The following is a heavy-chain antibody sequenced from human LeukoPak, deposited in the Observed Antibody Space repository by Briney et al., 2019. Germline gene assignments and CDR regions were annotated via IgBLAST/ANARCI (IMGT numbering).Heavy chain of an antibody. J-gene: IGHJ4*02. CDR2: INPNSGGT. CDR1: GYTFTGYY. V-gene: IGHV1-2*02. Sequence: GASVKVSCKASGYTFTGYYMHWVRQAPGQGLEWMGWINPNSGGTNYAQKFQGRVTMTRDTSISTAYMELSRLRSDDTAVYYCARAPAKFVVVPGGLDCWGQGTLVTVSS. CDR3: ARAPAKFVVVPGGLDC. D-gene: IGHD2-2*01.